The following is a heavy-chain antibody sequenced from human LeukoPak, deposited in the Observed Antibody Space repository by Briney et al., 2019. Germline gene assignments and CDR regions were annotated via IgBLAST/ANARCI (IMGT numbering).Heavy chain of an antibody. V-gene: IGHV1-69*04. D-gene: IGHD3-22*01. Sequence: SVKVSCKASGGTFSSYAISWVRQAPGQGLEWMGRIIPILGIANYAQKFQGRVTITADKSTSTAYMELSSLRSEDTAVYYRARDATMIVVVIGPPQRYGMDVWGQGTTVTVSS. J-gene: IGHJ6*02. CDR1: GGTFSSYA. CDR3: ARDATMIVVVIGPPQRYGMDV. CDR2: IIPILGIA.